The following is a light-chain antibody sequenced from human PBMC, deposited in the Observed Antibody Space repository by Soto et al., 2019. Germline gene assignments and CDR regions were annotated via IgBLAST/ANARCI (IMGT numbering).Light chain of an antibody. CDR3: QHYDTHPFS. CDR2: DAS. CDR1: QDIRNS. J-gene: IGKJ2*03. V-gene: IGKV1-16*01. Sequence: DIQLTQSPSSLSESVGDRVTITCRASQDIRNSLAWFQQKPGKPPKSLIYDASSLQAGVPSRFGGSGSGTDFTLTISSLQPEDFATYHCQHYDTHPFSFGQGTRLEIK.